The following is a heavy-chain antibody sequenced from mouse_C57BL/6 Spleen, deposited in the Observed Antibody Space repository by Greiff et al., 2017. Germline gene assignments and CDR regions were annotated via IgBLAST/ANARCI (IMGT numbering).Heavy chain of an antibody. CDR1: GYTFTSYW. V-gene: IGHV1-55*01. Sequence: QVQLQQPGAELVKPGASVKMSCKASGYTFTSYWITWVKQRPGQGLEWIGDIYPGSGSTNYNEKFKSKATLTVDTSSSTAYMQLSSLTSEDSAVYYCARGSDYYGSSYRYFDVWGTGTTVTVSS. D-gene: IGHD1-1*01. CDR2: IYPGSGST. CDR3: ARGSDYYGSSYRYFDV. J-gene: IGHJ1*03.